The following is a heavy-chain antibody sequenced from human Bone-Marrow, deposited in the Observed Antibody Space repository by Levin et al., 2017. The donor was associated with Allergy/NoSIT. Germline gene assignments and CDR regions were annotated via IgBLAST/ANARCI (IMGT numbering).Heavy chain of an antibody. CDR3: ARDNSLTYCGGDCYSGWFDP. CDR1: GFTFSSYA. V-gene: IGHV3-30*04. Sequence: PGGSLRLSCAASGFTFSSYAMHWVRQGPGKGLEWVAIVLYDGSNEFYADSVKGRFTISRDNSKNTLYLQMNSLRAEDTAVYYCARDNSLTYCGGDCYSGWFDPWGQGTLVTVSS. CDR2: VLYDGSNE. D-gene: IGHD2-21*02. J-gene: IGHJ5*02.